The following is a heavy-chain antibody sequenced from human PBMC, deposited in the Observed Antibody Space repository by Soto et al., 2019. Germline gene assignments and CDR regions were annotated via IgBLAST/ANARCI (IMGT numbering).Heavy chain of an antibody. CDR3: ARGCSSSWYGGTFDI. J-gene: IGHJ3*02. CDR1: GFTFSSNW. CDR2: INSDGSST. Sequence: GGSLRLSCAASGFTFSSNWMHWVRQAPGKGLVWVSRINSDGSSTSYADSVKGRFTISRDNAKNTLYLQMNCLRAEDTAVYYCARGCSSSWYGGTFDIWGQGTVVTVSS. V-gene: IGHV3-74*01. D-gene: IGHD6-13*01.